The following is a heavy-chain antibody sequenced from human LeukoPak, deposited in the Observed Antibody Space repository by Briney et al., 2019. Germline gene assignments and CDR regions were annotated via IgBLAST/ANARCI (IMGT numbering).Heavy chain of an antibody. CDR1: GFTFSGYW. CDR2: IDSDGSNT. Sequence: PGGSLRLSCAASGFTFSGYWMHWVRQAPGKGLVWVSHIDSDGSNTRYADSVKGRFTISRDNAKNTLYLQMNSLRAEDTAVYYCARALRLAVNFDCWGQGTLVTVSS. V-gene: IGHV3-74*01. J-gene: IGHJ4*02. D-gene: IGHD6-19*01. CDR3: ARALRLAVNFDC.